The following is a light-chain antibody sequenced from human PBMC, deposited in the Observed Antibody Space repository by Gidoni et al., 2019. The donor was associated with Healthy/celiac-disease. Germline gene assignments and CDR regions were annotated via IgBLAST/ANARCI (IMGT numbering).Light chain of an antibody. V-gene: IGLV2-14*03. J-gene: IGLJ2*01. CDR2: DVS. CDR3: SSYTSSSTREV. Sequence: SALTQPASVSGSPGQSITISCTGTSSDFGGYNYVSWYQQHPGKAPKLMIYDVSNRPSRVSKRFSGSKSGNTASLTISGLQAEEEADYYCSSYTSSSTREVFGGGTKLTVL. CDR1: SSDFGGYNY.